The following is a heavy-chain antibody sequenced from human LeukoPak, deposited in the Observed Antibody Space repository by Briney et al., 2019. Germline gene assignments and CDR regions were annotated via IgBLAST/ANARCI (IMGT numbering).Heavy chain of an antibody. CDR1: GYTFTSYD. CDR3: ARIRLLKRSNWFDP. D-gene: IGHD2-21*01. J-gene: IGHJ5*02. CDR2: MNPNSGNT. V-gene: IGHV1-8*01. Sequence: ASVTVSCTASGYTFTSYDINWVRQATGQGLEWMGWMNPNSGNTGYAQKFQGRVTMTRNTSISTAYMELSSLRSEDTAVYYCARIRLLKRSNWFDPWGQGTLVTVSS.